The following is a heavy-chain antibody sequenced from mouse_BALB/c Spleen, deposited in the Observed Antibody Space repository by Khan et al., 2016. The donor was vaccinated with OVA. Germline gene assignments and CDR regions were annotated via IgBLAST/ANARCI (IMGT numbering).Heavy chain of an antibody. CDR2: IGYSGST. CDR3: ASGRLLLRYPGNFDY. D-gene: IGHD1-1*01. V-gene: IGHV3-2*02. CDR1: GYSITSDYA. J-gene: IGHJ2*01. Sequence: EVQLQESGPGLLKPSQSLYLTCTVTGYSITSDYAWNWIRQFPGNKLECMAYIGYSGSTTYNPSFRSRISITRDTSKNPFFLQLNFVTSEDTASYYSASGRLLLRYPGNFDYWGQGTTLTVSS.